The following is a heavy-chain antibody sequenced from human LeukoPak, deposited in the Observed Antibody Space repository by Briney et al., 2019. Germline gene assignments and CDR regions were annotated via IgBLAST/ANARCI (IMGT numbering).Heavy chain of an antibody. V-gene: IGHV3-7*01. J-gene: IGHJ4*02. D-gene: IGHD5-24*01. CDR1: GFTISRYW. CDR3: AKERGARRRDGYNYFDY. CDR2: IKQDGSEK. Sequence: GGSLRLSCGASGFTISRYWMTWVRQAPGKGLESVANIKQDGSEKYYVDSVKGRFTISGDNAKNSLYLQMNSLRAEDTAVYYCAKERGARRRDGYNYFDYWGQGTLVTVSS.